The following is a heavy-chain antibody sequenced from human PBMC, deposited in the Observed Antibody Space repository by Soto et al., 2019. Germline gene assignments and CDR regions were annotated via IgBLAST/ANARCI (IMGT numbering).Heavy chain of an antibody. J-gene: IGHJ5*02. CDR3: ARGQGFAVHGAQFDP. Sequence: ASLKVSCKASGYTFTSYGISWVRQAPGQGLEWMGWISAYNGNTNHAQKLQGRVTMTTDTSTSTAYMELRSLRSDDTAVYYCARGQGFAVHGAQFDPSRQGTLVTVSS. CDR2: ISAYNGNT. CDR1: GYTFTSYG. D-gene: IGHD2-8*01. V-gene: IGHV1-18*01.